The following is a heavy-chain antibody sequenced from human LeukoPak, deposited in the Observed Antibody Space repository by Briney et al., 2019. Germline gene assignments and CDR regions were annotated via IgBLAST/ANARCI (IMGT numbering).Heavy chain of an antibody. CDR3: ALLGGQWLDIDY. CDR1: GGSISSGDYY. CDR2: IYYSGST. Sequence: SQTLSLTCTVSGGSISSGDYYWSWIRQPPGKGLEWIGYIYYSGSTYYNPSLKSRVTISVDTSKNQFSLRLSSVTAADTAVYYCALLGGQWLDIDYWGQGTLVTVSS. V-gene: IGHV4-30-4*01. D-gene: IGHD6-19*01. J-gene: IGHJ4*02.